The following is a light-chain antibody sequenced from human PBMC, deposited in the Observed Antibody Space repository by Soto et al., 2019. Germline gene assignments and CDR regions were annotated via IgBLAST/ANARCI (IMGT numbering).Light chain of an antibody. CDR2: GAS. Sequence: EIVMTQSPATLSVSPGERATLSCRASQSVSSNLAWYQHQPGQAPRVLIYGASTRATGFPARFSGSGSETEFTLTISSLQSEDFAVYYCQQYHTLPYTFGQGTKLEIK. J-gene: IGKJ2*01. V-gene: IGKV3-15*01. CDR3: QQYHTLPYT. CDR1: QSVSSN.